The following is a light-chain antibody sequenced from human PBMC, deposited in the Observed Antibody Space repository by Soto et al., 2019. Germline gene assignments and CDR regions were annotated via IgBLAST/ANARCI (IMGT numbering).Light chain of an antibody. V-gene: IGKV3-11*01. J-gene: IGKJ1*01. CDR3: QQRSNW. Sequence: LVLTQSPGTLSLSPGETATLSCRASQSVSNIYLIWYQQKPGQAPRLLIYDVSNRATGIPARFSGSGSGTDFTLTISSLEPEDFAVYYCQQRSNWFGQGTKVDIK. CDR2: DVS. CDR1: QSVSNIY.